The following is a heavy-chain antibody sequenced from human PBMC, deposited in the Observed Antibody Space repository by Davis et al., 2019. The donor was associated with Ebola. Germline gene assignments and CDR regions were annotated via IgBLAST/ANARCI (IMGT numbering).Heavy chain of an antibody. CDR2: IVVGSGNT. D-gene: IGHD2-21*01. V-gene: IGHV1-58*01. J-gene: IGHJ2*01. Sequence: SVKVSCKASGFTFTSSAVQWVRQARGQRLEWIGWIVVGSGNTNYAQNLQGRVTMTTDTSTSTAYMELRSLRSEDTAVYYCARGYSWYFDLWGRGTLVTVSS. CDR3: ARGYSWYFDL. CDR1: GFTFTSSA.